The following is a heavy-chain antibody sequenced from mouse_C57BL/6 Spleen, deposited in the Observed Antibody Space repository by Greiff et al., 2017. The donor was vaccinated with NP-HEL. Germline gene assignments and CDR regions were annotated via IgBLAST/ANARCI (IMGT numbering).Heavy chain of an antibody. CDR2: ISSGGSYT. J-gene: IGHJ2*01. Sequence: EVQLQESGGDLVKPGGSLKLSCAASGFTFSSYGMSWVRQTPDKRLEWVATISSGGSYTYYPDSVKGRFTISRDNAKNTLYLQMSSLKAEDTAMYYCARQGDYAPGWGQVTTLTVSS. CDR1: GFTFSSYG. V-gene: IGHV5-6*01. CDR3: ARQGDYAPG. D-gene: IGHD2-4*01.